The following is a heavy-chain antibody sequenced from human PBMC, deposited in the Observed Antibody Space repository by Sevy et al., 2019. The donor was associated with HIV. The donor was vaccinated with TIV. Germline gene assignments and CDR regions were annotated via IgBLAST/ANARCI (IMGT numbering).Heavy chain of an antibody. J-gene: IGHJ4*02. CDR2: FDPEDGET. V-gene: IGHV1-24*01. D-gene: IGHD3-22*01. CDR1: GYTLTKLS. CDR3: ASAREYYEDSSGYLDY. Sequence: ASVKVSCKVSGYTLTKLSMHWVRQAPGKGLEWMGRFDPEDGETIYAQKFQGRVTMTEDTSTDTVYMELSSLRYEDTAVYYCASAREYYEDSSGYLDYWSQGTLVTVSS.